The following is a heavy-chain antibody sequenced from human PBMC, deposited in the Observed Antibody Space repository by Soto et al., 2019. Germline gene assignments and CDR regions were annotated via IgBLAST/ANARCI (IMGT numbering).Heavy chain of an antibody. D-gene: IGHD3-3*01. Sequence: EVQLVESGGGLVKPGGSLRLSCAASGFTFSSYSMNWVRQAPGKGLEWVSSISSSSSYIYYADSVKGRFTISRDNAKNSLYLQMNSLRAEDTDVYYCARGEGAQYYDFWSGYYLAGYYFDYWGQGTLVTVSS. CDR3: ARGEGAQYYDFWSGYYLAGYYFDY. J-gene: IGHJ4*02. V-gene: IGHV3-21*01. CDR2: ISSSSSYI. CDR1: GFTFSSYS.